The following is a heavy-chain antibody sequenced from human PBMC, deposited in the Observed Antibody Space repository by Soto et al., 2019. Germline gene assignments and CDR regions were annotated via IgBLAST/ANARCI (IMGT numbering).Heavy chain of an antibody. Sequence: HGESLKISCKGSGYSFTSYWIGWVRQMPGKGLEWMGIIYPGDSDTRYSPSFQGQVTISADKSISTAYLQWSSLKASDTAMYYCARQWGGYYDSSGYYGFDAFDIWGQGTMVTVS. J-gene: IGHJ3*02. CDR3: ARQWGGYYDSSGYYGFDAFDI. CDR1: GYSFTSYW. V-gene: IGHV5-51*01. CDR2: IYPGDSDT. D-gene: IGHD3-22*01.